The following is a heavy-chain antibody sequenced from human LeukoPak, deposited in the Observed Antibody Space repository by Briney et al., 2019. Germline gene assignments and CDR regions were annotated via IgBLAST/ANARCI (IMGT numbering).Heavy chain of an antibody. CDR1: GGTFSSYA. CDR2: IIPIFGTA. Sequence: SVKVSCKASGGTFSSYAISWVRQAPGQGLEWMGGIIPIFGTANYAQKFQGRVTITTDESTSTAYMELSSLRSEDTAVYYCAQYSSSLDAFDIWGQGTMVTVSS. J-gene: IGHJ3*02. V-gene: IGHV1-69*05. CDR3: AQYSSSLDAFDI. D-gene: IGHD6-6*01.